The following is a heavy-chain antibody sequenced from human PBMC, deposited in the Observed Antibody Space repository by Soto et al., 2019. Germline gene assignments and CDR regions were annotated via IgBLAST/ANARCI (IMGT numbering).Heavy chain of an antibody. Sequence: SDTLSLTCTVSGDSVSSVGYYWSWIRQPPGKGLEWIGYIYSSGSANYNPSLKSRVTISRDTSKYQISLKVASVTAADTAGYYCARGFNSDSMNXWGQGTTVTVS. V-gene: IGHV4-61*08. J-gene: IGHJ6*02. CDR3: ARGFNSDSMNX. D-gene: IGHD4-4*01. CDR2: IYSSGSA. CDR1: GDSVSSVGYY.